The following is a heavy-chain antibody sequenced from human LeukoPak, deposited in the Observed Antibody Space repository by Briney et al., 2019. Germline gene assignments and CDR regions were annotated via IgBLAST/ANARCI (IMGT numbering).Heavy chain of an antibody. Sequence: ASVKVSCKASGYTFTGYYMHWVRQAPGQGLEWMGWINPNSGGTNYAQKFQGRVTMTRDTSISTAYMELSRLRSDDTAVYYCASRDWNDGFGHGYWGQGTLVTVSS. CDR2: INPNSGGT. CDR1: GYTFTGYY. J-gene: IGHJ4*02. CDR3: ASRDWNDGFGHGY. D-gene: IGHD1-1*01. V-gene: IGHV1-2*02.